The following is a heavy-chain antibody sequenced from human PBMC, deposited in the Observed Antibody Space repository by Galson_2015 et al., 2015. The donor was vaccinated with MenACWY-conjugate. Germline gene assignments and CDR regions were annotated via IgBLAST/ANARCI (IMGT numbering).Heavy chain of an antibody. Sequence: SVKVSCKASGYTFTAYSIHWVRQAPGQGLEWVGWINTNSGGTNFAHTFQGRVTMSRDTSINTGYMELSRLRSDDTAVYYCAKGVLVGDEHHLDGGYYLYCMDFWGQGTTVTVS. J-gene: IGHJ6*02. CDR1: GYTFTAYS. V-gene: IGHV1-2*07. CDR2: INTNSGGT. D-gene: IGHD3/OR15-3a*01. CDR3: AKGVLVGDEHHLDGGYYLYCMDF.